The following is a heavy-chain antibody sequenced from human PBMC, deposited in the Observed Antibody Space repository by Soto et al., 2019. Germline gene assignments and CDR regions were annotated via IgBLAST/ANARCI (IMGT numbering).Heavy chain of an antibody. CDR1: GFTFSSFS. V-gene: IGHV3-48*01. CDR3: ARDINWSLDS. D-gene: IGHD1-1*01. J-gene: IGHJ4*02. Sequence: EVQLVESGGGLVQPGGSLRLSCAASGFTFSSFSMNWVRQAPGKGLEWVSYISSSSGTILYADSVKGRFTISRDDAKNSLYLQMNSLRAEDTAIYYCARDINWSLDSWGQGGLVTVSS. CDR2: ISSSSGTI.